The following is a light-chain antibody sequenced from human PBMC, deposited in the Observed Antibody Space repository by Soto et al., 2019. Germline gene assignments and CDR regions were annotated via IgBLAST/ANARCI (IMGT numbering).Light chain of an antibody. Sequence: EVVLTQSPGTLSLSPRERATLSCRGSQSINNNYLAWYQQRPGQAPRLLIYGSSDRATGIPDRFSGSGSGTDFTLTISSLEPEDFAVYYCHQYGSSPPYTFGQGTKLEI. CDR1: QSINNNY. V-gene: IGKV3-20*01. CDR2: GSS. CDR3: HQYGSSPPYT. J-gene: IGKJ2*01.